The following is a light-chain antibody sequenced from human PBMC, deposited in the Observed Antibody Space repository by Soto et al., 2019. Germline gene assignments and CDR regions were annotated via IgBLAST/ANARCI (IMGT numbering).Light chain of an antibody. Sequence: QSALTQPASVSGSPGKSITISCTGTSSDVGGYNYVSWYQQHPGKAPKLMIYEVSNRPSGVSNRFSGSKSANTASLTISGLQAEDEADYFCSSYGSTSTRYVFGTGTKVTVL. J-gene: IGLJ1*01. CDR1: SSDVGGYNY. V-gene: IGLV2-14*01. CDR3: SSYGSTSTRYV. CDR2: EVS.